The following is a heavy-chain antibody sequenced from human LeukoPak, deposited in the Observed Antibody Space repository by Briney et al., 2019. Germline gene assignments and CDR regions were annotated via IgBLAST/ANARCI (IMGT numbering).Heavy chain of an antibody. D-gene: IGHD3-3*02. J-gene: IGHJ4*02. CDR2: ISPTSGGT. Sequence: ASVKVSCKASGYTFTGYYLHWVRQAPGQGLEWMGWISPTSGGTNYAQKFQGRATMTRDTSIGTAYMELSRLRSDDTAVYYCARDHEHSYDYWGQGTLVTVSS. CDR1: GYTFTGYY. V-gene: IGHV1-2*02. CDR3: ARDHEHSYDY.